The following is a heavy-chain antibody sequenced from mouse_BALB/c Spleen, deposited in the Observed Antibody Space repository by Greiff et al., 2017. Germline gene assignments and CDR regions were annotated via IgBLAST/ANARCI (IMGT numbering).Heavy chain of an antibody. D-gene: IGHD3-3*01. V-gene: IGHV1S22*01. J-gene: IGHJ2*01. CDR2: IYPGSGST. CDR1: GYTFTSYW. CDR3: TRANFRDFDY. Sequence: LKQPGSELVRPGASVKLSCKASGYTFTSYWMHWVKQRPGQGLEWIGNIYPGSGSTNYDEKFKSKATLTVDTSSSTAYMQLSSLTSEDSAVYYCTRANFRDFDYWGQGTTLTVSS.